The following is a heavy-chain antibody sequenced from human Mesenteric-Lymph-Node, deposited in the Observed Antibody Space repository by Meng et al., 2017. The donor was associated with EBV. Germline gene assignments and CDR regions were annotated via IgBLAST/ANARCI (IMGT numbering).Heavy chain of an antibody. CDR1: RFSPSTRGVR. CDR3: AGWSARLEY. CDR2: VYWDDDK. J-gene: IGHJ4*02. D-gene: IGHD3-3*01. V-gene: IGHV2-5*02. Sequence: HITLQPPAPTLAQPPLTPTLTCTFLRFSPSTRGVRVGWIRQPPGHALEWLSLVYWDDDKLYSPSLKSRLSITKNTSKNQVVLTMADMDPVDTGTYYCAGWSARLEYWGPGTLVTVSS.